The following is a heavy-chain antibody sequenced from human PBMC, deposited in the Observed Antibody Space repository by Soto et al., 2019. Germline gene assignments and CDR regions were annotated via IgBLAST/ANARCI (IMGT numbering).Heavy chain of an antibody. J-gene: IGHJ1*01. Sequence: SGGSLTLSCAASGFTFDDYAMHWVRQAPGKGLEWVSGISWNSGSIGYADSVKGRFTISRDNAKNSLYLQMNSLRAEDTALYYCAKGSSGWYWEYFQHWGQGTLVTVSS. V-gene: IGHV3-9*01. D-gene: IGHD6-19*01. CDR1: GFTFDDYA. CDR2: ISWNSGSI. CDR3: AKGSSGWYWEYFQH.